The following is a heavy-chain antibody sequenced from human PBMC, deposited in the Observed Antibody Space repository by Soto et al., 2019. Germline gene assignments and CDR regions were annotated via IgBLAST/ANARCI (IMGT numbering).Heavy chain of an antibody. CDR2: NYYSGIT. CDR3: ARGSSIAGLYYGMDV. D-gene: IGHD6-6*01. CDR1: GGSISSGGYY. J-gene: IGHJ6*02. Sequence: QVQLQESGPGLVKPSQTLSLTCTVSGGSISSGGYYWTWIRQHPGKGLEWIGYNYYSGITYYNPSPKSRVTISLDTSKNQFSLMLSSVTAAYTAVYYCARGSSIAGLYYGMDVWGQGTTVTASS. V-gene: IGHV4-31*03.